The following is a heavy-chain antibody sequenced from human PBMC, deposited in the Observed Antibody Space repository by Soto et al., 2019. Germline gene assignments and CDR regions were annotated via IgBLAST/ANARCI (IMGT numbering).Heavy chain of an antibody. V-gene: IGHV1-69*13. CDR2: IIPIFGTA. CDR1: GGTFSSYA. CDR3: ARVRADPRGSVEYYYYGMGV. Sequence: SVKVSCKASGGTFSSYAISWVRQAPGQGLEWMGGIIPIFGTANYAQKFQGRVTITADESTSTAYVELSSLRSEDTAVYYCARVRADPRGSVEYYYYGMGVWGQGTTVTVSS. J-gene: IGHJ6*02. D-gene: IGHD3-10*01.